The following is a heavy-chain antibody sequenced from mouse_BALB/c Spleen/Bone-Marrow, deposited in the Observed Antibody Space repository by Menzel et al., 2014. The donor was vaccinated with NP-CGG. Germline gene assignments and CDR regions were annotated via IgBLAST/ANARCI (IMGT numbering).Heavy chain of an antibody. J-gene: IGHJ3*01. D-gene: IGHD1-1*01. CDR3: ARDGYGSSD. CDR1: GFTFSTYA. Sequence: EVKLMESGGVLVKPGGSLKLSCAASGFTFSTYAMSWVRQSPEKRLEWVAEISSGGCYTYYPDTVTGRFTVSRDNAKNTLYLEMSSLRSEGTAMYYCARDGYGSSDWGQGTLVTVSA. V-gene: IGHV5-9-4*01. CDR2: ISSGGCYT.